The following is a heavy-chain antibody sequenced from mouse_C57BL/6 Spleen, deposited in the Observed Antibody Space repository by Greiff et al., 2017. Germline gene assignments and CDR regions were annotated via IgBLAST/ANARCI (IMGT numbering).Heavy chain of an antibody. D-gene: IGHD2-3*01. V-gene: IGHV7-3*03. Sequence: EVKLMESGGGLVQPGGSLSLSCAASGFTFTDYYMSWVRQPPGKALEWLGFIRNKANGYTTEYSASVKGRFTISRDNSQSILYLQMNALRAEDSDTYYCAKDIYDYDVMDYWGQGTSVTVSS. CDR2: IRNKANGYTT. CDR3: AKDIYDYDVMDY. CDR1: GFTFTDYY. J-gene: IGHJ4*01.